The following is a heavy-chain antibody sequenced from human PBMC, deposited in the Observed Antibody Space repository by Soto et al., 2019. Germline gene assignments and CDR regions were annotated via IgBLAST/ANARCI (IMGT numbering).Heavy chain of an antibody. CDR2: ISSSSSYI. CDR3: ASGIDGSYLLFDY. Sequence: GGSLRLSCAAPGFTFSSYSMNWVRQAPGKGLEWVSSISSSSSYIYYADSVKGRFTISRDNAKNSLYLQMNSLRAEDTAVYYCASGIDGSYLLFDYWGQGTLVTVSS. J-gene: IGHJ4*02. CDR1: GFTFSSYS. V-gene: IGHV3-21*01. D-gene: IGHD1-26*01.